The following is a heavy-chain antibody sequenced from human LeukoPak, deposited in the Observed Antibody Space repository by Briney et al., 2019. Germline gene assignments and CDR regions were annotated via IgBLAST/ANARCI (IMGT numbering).Heavy chain of an antibody. V-gene: IGHV4-39*01. D-gene: IGHD1-20*01. CDR3: ARLGGYNWNPRHYYFYYMDV. Sequence: SETLSLACTVSGGSISSSTYYWGWVRQPPGKGLEWIGNIYYIGSTYYNPSLKSRVTVSVDTSKNQFSLKLTSVTAADTAMYFCARLGGYNWNPRHYYFYYMDVWGKGTTVTVSS. CDR2: IYYIGST. J-gene: IGHJ6*03. CDR1: GGSISSSTYY.